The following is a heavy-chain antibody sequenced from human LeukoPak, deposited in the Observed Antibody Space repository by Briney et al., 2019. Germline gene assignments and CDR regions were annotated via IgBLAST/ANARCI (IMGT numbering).Heavy chain of an antibody. V-gene: IGHV3-30*02. Sequence: PGGSLRLSCAASGLSFSTYGMYWVRQAPGKGLEWVAFILYDGTNKYYADSVEGRFTISRDNSKITLYLQMNSLRVEDTAVYYCAKEPYSGYDRRGSYFDYWGQGTLVTVSS. CDR3: AKEPYSGYDRRGSYFDY. D-gene: IGHD5-12*01. CDR1: GLSFSTYG. J-gene: IGHJ4*02. CDR2: ILYDGTNK.